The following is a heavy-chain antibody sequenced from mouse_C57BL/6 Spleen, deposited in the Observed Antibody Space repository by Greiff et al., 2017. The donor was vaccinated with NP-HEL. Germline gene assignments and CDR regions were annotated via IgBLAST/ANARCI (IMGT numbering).Heavy chain of an antibody. Sequence: EVQRVESGGDLVKPGGSLKLSCAASGFTFSSYGMSWVRQTPDKRLEWVATISSGGSYTYYPDSVKGRFTISRDNAKNTLYLQMSSLKSEDTAMYYCARQRGYYGSSYDYWGQGTTFTVSS. D-gene: IGHD1-1*01. CDR3: ARQRGYYGSSYDY. J-gene: IGHJ2*01. CDR2: ISSGGSYT. CDR1: GFTFSSYG. V-gene: IGHV5-6*01.